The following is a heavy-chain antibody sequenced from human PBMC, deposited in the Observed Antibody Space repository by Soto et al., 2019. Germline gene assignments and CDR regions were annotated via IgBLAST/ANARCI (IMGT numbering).Heavy chain of an antibody. CDR1: GGSIRSGGYY. D-gene: IGHD1-1*01. V-gene: IGHV4-31*02. Sequence: SETLSLTCTVSGGSIRSGGYYWSWVRQNPRRGLEWIGNIYYSGNTYYNPSLKSRLTISVDTSKNQFSLNLSSVTAADTAVYYCARDRLMATTGTARHYFGLDVWGQGTTVTVSS. J-gene: IGHJ6*02. CDR2: IYYSGNT. CDR3: ARDRLMATTGTARHYFGLDV.